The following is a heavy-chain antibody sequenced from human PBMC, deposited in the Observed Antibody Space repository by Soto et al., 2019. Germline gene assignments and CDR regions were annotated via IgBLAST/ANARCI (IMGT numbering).Heavy chain of an antibody. Sequence: ESGGGVVQPGGSLRLSCAASGLIFSGYAMHWVRQAPGKGLEWVAVISYDGNTQYYADSVKGRFTVSRDNSNNILYVEMNNLRDEDTAMYYCAKETNAYEINFWGQGTLVTVSP. CDR2: ISYDGNTQ. V-gene: IGHV3-30-3*01. J-gene: IGHJ4*02. CDR3: AKETNAYEINF. D-gene: IGHD3-9*01. CDR1: GLIFSGYA.